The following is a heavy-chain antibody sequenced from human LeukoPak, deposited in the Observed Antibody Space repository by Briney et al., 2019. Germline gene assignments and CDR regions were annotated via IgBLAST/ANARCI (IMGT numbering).Heavy chain of an antibody. CDR3: ARGSHVARGFDP. CDR2: IYSGGST. CDR1: EFSVGSNY. Sequence: GSLRLSCAASEFSVGSNYMTWVRQAPGKGLEWVSLIYSGGSTYYADSVKGRFTISRDNSKNTLYLQMNSLRAEDTAVYYCARGSHVARGFDPWGQGALVTVSS. J-gene: IGHJ5*02. V-gene: IGHV3-66*01. D-gene: IGHD5-12*01.